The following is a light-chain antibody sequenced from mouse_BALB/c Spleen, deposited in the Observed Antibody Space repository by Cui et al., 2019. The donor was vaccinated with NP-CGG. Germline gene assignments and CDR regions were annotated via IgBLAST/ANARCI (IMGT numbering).Light chain of an antibody. CDR1: TGAVTTSNY. V-gene: IGLV1*01. CDR3: ALWYSNHWV. J-gene: IGLJ1*01. CDR2: GTN. Sequence: QAVVTQEFALTTSPGETVTLTCRSSTGAVTTSNYANWVQEKPDHLFTGLIGGTNNQAPGVPARFSGSLIGDKAALTITGAQTKDEAIYFCALWYSNHWVFGGGTKLTVL.